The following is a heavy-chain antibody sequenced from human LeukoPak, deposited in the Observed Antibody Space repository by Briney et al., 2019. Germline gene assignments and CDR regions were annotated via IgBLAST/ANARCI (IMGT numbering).Heavy chain of an antibody. J-gene: IGHJ4*02. Sequence: GGSLRLSCAASGFTFSDYYMTWIRQAPGKGLEWVSYISSSGSTICYTDSVKGRFTISRDNAKNSLYLQMNSLRAEDTAVFYRARGLATIPFDYWGQGTLVTVSS. V-gene: IGHV3-11*04. CDR2: ISSSGSTI. CDR3: ARGLATIPFDY. D-gene: IGHD5-24*01. CDR1: GFTFSDYY.